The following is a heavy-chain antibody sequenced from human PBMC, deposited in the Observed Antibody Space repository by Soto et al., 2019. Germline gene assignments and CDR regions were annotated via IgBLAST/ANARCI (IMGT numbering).Heavy chain of an antibody. J-gene: IGHJ6*02. CDR2: IIPIFGTA. CDR1: GGTFSSYA. V-gene: IGHV1-69*13. Sequence: GASVKVSCKASGGTFSSYAISWVRQAPGQGLEWMGGIIPIFGTANYAQKFQGRVTITADESTSTAYMELSSLRSEDTAVHYCATRTSGTYYYDSSGFPYYYGMDVWGQGTTVTVSS. CDR3: ATRTSGTYYYDSSGFPYYYGMDV. D-gene: IGHD3-22*01.